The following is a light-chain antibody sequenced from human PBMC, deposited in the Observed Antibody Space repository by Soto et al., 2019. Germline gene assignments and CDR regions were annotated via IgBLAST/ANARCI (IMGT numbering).Light chain of an antibody. V-gene: IGLV4-69*01. CDR1: SGHSSYA. CDR3: LTWGTGIHV. CDR2: LNSDGSH. Sequence: QLVLTQSPSASASLGASVKLTCTRSSGHSSYAIAWHQQQPENGPRYLMKLNSDGSHSRGDGIPDRFSGSSSGAERYLTISSLKSEDEAHYYCLTWGTGIHVFGTGTKLTVL. J-gene: IGLJ1*01.